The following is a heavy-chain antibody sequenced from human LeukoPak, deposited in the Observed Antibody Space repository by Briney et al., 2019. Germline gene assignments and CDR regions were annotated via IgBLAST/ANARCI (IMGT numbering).Heavy chain of an antibody. CDR3: ARGLDGDYDYYYYYGMDV. D-gene: IGHD4-17*01. CDR2: INHSGGT. CDR1: GGSFSGYY. J-gene: IGHJ6*02. Sequence: KTSETLSLTCAVYGGSFSGYYWSWIRQPPGKGLEWIGEINHSGGTNYNPSLKSRVTISVDTSKNQFSLKLSSVTAADTAVYYCARGLDGDYDYYYYYGMDVWGQGTTVTVSS. V-gene: IGHV4-34*01.